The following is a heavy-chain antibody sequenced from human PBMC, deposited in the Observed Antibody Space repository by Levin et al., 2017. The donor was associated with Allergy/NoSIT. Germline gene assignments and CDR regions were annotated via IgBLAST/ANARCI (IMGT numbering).Heavy chain of an antibody. J-gene: IGHJ5*02. Sequence: GSGPTLVKPTQTLTLTCTFSGFSLTTSGMCVSWVRQPPGKALEWLALIDWDDDKYYSTSLKTRLTISKDTSKNQVVLTMTNMDPVDTATYYCARTSYYDGSGYYSGRAWFDPWGQGTLVTVSA. D-gene: IGHD3-22*01. CDR2: IDWDDDK. CDR1: GFSLTTSGMC. V-gene: IGHV2-70*20. CDR3: ARTSYYDGSGYYSGRAWFDP.